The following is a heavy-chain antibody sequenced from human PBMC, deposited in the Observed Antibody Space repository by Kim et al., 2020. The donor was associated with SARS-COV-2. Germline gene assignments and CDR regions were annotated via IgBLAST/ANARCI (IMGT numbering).Heavy chain of an antibody. CDR1: GFTFDDYA. CDR3: AKDLPPNYDFWSGYLAHPHFYYYHGMDV. V-gene: IGHV3-43*02. CDR2: ISGDGGST. J-gene: IGHJ6*02. Sequence: GGSLRLSCAASGFTFDDYAMHWVRQAPGKGLEWVSLISGDGGSTYYADSVKGRFTISRDNSKNSLYLQMNSLRTEDTALYYCAKDLPPNYDFWSGYLAHPHFYYYHGMDVGGQGTTVPVSS. D-gene: IGHD3-3*01.